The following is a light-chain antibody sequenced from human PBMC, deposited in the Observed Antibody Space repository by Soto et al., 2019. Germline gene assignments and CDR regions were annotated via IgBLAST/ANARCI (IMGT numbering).Light chain of an antibody. Sequence: QSALTQPASVSGSPGQSISISCTGSSSDVGGYNHVSWYQQHPGKVPKLLIYEVSNRPSGVSSRFSGSKSANTASLTISGLQAEDEADYYCSSYTSTSTRVVFGGGTKVTVL. CDR3: SSYTSTSTRVV. CDR2: EVS. V-gene: IGLV2-14*01. CDR1: SSDVGGYNH. J-gene: IGLJ2*01.